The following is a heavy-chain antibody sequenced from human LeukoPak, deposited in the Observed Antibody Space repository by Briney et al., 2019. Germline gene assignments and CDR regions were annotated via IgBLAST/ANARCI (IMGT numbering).Heavy chain of an antibody. Sequence: SETLSLTCTVSGGSISSSSYYWGWIRQPPGKGLEWIGSIYYSGSTYYNPSLKSRVTISVDTSKNQFPLKLSSVTAADTAVYYCARGPDIVVVPAAIIGEGQNWFDPWGQGTLVTVSS. D-gene: IGHD2-2*01. CDR3: ARGPDIVVVPAAIIGEGQNWFDP. J-gene: IGHJ5*02. CDR1: GGSISSSSYY. CDR2: IYYSGST. V-gene: IGHV4-39*06.